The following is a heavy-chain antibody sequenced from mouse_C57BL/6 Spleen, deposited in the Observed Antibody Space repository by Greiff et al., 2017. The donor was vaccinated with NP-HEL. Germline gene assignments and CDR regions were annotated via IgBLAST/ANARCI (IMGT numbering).Heavy chain of an antibody. D-gene: IGHD1-1*01. CDR1: GYAFSSSW. CDR3: ASTTVVDDY. J-gene: IGHJ2*01. CDR2: IYPGDGDT. Sequence: VQLQQSGPELVKPGASVKISCKASGYAFSSSWMNWVKQRPGKGLEWIGRIYPGDGDTNYNGKFKGKATLTADKSSSTAYMQLSSLTSEDSAVYFVASTTVVDDYWGQGTTLTVSS. V-gene: IGHV1-82*01.